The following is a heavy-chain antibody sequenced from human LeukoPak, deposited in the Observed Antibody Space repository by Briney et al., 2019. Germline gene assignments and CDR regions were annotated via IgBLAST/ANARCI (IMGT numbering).Heavy chain of an antibody. J-gene: IGHJ4*02. CDR2: ISSSSSYI. D-gene: IGHD6-13*01. Sequence: PGGSLRLSCAASGFTFSSYSMNWVRQAPGKGLEWVSSISSSSSYIYYADSVKGRFTISRDNAKNSLYLQMNSLRAEDTAVYYCARDILLRQLVRGIDYWGQGTLVTVSS. CDR1: GFTFSSYS. CDR3: ARDILLRQLVRGIDY. V-gene: IGHV3-21*01.